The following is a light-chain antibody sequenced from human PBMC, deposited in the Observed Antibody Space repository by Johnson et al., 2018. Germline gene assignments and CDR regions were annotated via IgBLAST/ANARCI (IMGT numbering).Light chain of an antibody. CDR2: ENN. J-gene: IGLJ1*01. Sequence: QSVLTQPPSVSAAPGQKVTISCSGSSSNIGNNYVSWYQQLPGTAPKLLIYENNKRPSGIPDRFSGSKSGTSATLGITGLQTGDEADYYCGTWYSSRSAGNVFGTGTKVTVL. CDR1: SSNIGNNY. V-gene: IGLV1-51*02. CDR3: GTWYSSRSAGNV.